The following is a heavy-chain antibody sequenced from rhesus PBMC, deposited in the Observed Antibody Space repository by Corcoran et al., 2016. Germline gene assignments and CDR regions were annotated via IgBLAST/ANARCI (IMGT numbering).Heavy chain of an antibody. CDR1: GSSISRGYG. CDR3: ARESTAAGFDY. D-gene: IGHD4-29*01. Sequence: QVQLKESGPGLVKPSETLSLPCAVSGSSISRGYGWSWIRAPPGKGLGWIGYIGGRSGSTNYNPSLKSRVTFSIDTSKNQFSLKLSSVTAADTAVYYCARESTAAGFDYWGQGVLVTVSS. V-gene: IGHV4-127*01. J-gene: IGHJ4*01. CDR2: IGGRSGST.